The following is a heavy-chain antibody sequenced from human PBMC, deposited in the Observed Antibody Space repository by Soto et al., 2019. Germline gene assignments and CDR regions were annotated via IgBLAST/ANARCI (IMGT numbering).Heavy chain of an antibody. J-gene: IGHJ6*02. CDR2: IITIFRTP. CDR3: ARDKDREQLGGNYYYALDV. D-gene: IGHD1-1*01. Sequence: QVQLVQSGAEVKKPGSSVKVSCEASGDTFSSFAISWVRQAPGQGLEWMGGIITIFRTPKYAQKFQGRVTITADEFTSTAYMELSSLRSEDTAVYYCARDKDREQLGGNYYYALDVWGQGTTVIVSS. CDR1: GDTFSSFA. V-gene: IGHV1-69*12.